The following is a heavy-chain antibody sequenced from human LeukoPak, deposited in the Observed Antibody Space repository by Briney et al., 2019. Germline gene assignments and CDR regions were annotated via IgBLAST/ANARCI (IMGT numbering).Heavy chain of an antibody. CDR1: GGSISNSF. J-gene: IGHJ4*02. CDR2: IYTDGST. CDR3: AKPGTDDGYNIYFDH. D-gene: IGHD5-24*01. Sequence: SETLSLTCTVSGGSISNSFWSWIRQPARKGLEWIGRIYTDGSTNSNPSLRSRATMSLDTSKNQFFLKLTSVTAADTAVYYCAKPGTDDGYNIYFDHWGQGTLVTVSS. V-gene: IGHV4-4*07.